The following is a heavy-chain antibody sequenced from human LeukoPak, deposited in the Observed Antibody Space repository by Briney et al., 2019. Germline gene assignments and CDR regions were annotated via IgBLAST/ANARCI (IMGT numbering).Heavy chain of an antibody. CDR1: GYSFTSYW. D-gene: IGHD3-22*01. CDR3: ARVRYYYDSSGQLTGTYAFDI. J-gene: IGHJ3*02. V-gene: IGHV5-51*01. CDR2: IYPGDSDT. Sequence: GESLKISCKGSGYSFTSYWIGWVRQMPGKGLEWMGIIYPGDSDTRYSPSFQGQVTISADKSISTAYLQWSSLKASDTAMYYCARVRYYYDSSGQLTGTYAFDIWGQGTMVTVSS.